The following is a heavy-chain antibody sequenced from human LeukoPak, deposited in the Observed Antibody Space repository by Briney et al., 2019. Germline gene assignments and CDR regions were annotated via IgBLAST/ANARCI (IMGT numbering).Heavy chain of an antibody. V-gene: IGHV1-69*06. J-gene: IGHJ5*02. CDR1: GGTFSSYA. CDR2: IIPIFGTA. Sequence: SVKVSRKASGGTFSSYAISWVRQAPGQGLEWMGRIIPIFGTANYAQKFQGRVTITADKSTSTAYMELSSLRSEDTAVYYCARDGPKVVPAAMSGNWFDPWGQGTLVTVSS. CDR3: ARDGPKVVPAAMSGNWFDP. D-gene: IGHD2-2*01.